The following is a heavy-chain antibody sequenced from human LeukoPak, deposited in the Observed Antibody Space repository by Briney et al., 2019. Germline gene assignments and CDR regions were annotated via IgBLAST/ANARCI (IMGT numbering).Heavy chain of an antibody. V-gene: IGHV1-46*01. CDR3: ARLNWNYSGSRAFDY. D-gene: IGHD1-7*01. CDR2: INPSGGST. Sequence: GASVTVSCKASGYTFTSYYMHWVRQAPGQGLEWMGLINPSGGSTSYAQKFQGRVTMTRDMSTSTVYMELSSLRSEDTAVYYCARLNWNYSGSRAFDYWGQGTLVTVSS. CDR1: GYTFTSYY. J-gene: IGHJ4*02.